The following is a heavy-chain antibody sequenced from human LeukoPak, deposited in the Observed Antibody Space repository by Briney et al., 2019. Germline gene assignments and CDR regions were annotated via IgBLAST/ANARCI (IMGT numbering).Heavy chain of an antibody. Sequence: SETLSLTCTASGGSISSHYWSWIRQPPGKGLEWIGYIYYSGSTNYNTSLKSRVTITVDTSKNQFSLKLSSVTAADPAVYYCATVGYDFWSGYLYSFDYWGQGTLVTVSS. CDR3: ATVGYDFWSGYLYSFDY. D-gene: IGHD3-3*01. CDR1: GGSISSHY. J-gene: IGHJ4*02. V-gene: IGHV4-59*11. CDR2: IYYSGST.